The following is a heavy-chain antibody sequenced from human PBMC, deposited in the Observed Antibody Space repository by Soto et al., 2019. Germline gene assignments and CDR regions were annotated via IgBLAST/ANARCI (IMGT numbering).Heavy chain of an antibody. CDR2: IYSGGST. D-gene: IGHD6-6*01. CDR1: GFTVSSNY. V-gene: IGHV3-53*01. Sequence: GESLKISCAASGFTVSSNYMSWVRQAPGKGLEWVSVIYSGGSTYYADSVKGRFTISRDNSKNTLYLQMNSLRAEDTAVYYCAREGGSSSPGYFDYWGQGTLVTVSS. CDR3: AREGGSSSPGYFDY. J-gene: IGHJ4*02.